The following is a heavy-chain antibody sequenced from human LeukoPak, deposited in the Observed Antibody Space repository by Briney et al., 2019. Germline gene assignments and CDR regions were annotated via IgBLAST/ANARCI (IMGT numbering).Heavy chain of an antibody. V-gene: IGHV3-73*01. CDR2: IGSKANSYAT. J-gene: IGHJ4*02. CDR1: GFTFSGSA. D-gene: IGHD4-17*01. Sequence: GGSLRLSCAASGFTFSGSAMHWVRQASGKGLEWVGRIGSKANSYATAYAASVKGRFTISRDDSKNTAYLQMNSLKTEDTAVYYCISYGDYVLLLYWGQGTLVTVSS. CDR3: ISYGDYVLLLY.